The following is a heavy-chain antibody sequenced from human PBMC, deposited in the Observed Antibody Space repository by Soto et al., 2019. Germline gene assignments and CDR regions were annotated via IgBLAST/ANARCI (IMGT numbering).Heavy chain of an antibody. CDR1: GFTFSSYD. CDR3: AREGTGSDAFDI. J-gene: IGHJ3*02. CDR2: IGNAGDT. Sequence: EVQLVESGGGLVQPGGSLRLSCAASGFTFSSYDLHWVRQGSGKGLEWVSAIGNAGDTYYASSVKGRFTISRENAKNSLSLQMNSLRAGDTAVYYCAREGTGSDAFDIWGQGTVVTVSS. D-gene: IGHD2-8*02. V-gene: IGHV3-13*01.